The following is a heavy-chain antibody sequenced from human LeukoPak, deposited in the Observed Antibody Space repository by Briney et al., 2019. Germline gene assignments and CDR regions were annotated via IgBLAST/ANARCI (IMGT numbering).Heavy chain of an antibody. J-gene: IGHJ4*02. CDR3: ARDSVGATNYFDY. Sequence: PGGSLRLSCAASGFTFSSYAMHWVRQAPGKGLEWVAVILYDGSNKYYADSVKGRFTISRDNSKNTLYLQVNSLRAEDTAVYYCARDSVGATNYFDYWGQGTLVTVSS. CDR1: GFTFSSYA. V-gene: IGHV3-30-3*01. CDR2: ILYDGSNK. D-gene: IGHD1-26*01.